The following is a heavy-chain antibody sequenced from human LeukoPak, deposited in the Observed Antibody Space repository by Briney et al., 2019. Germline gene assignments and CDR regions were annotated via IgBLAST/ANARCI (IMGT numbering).Heavy chain of an antibody. V-gene: IGHV4/OR15-8*01. D-gene: IGHD5-12*01. CDR1: VGSINSGNW. CDR2: IHHNGTR. Sequence: SETLSLTCGVSVGSINSGNWWTWVRQSPGKGLEWIGEIHHNGTRNYNPSLESRVTISLDTSKNQFSLRLNSVTAADTAVYFCARAVGDSGHGRFFDYWGQGTLVTVSS. CDR3: ARAVGDSGHGRFFDY. J-gene: IGHJ4*02.